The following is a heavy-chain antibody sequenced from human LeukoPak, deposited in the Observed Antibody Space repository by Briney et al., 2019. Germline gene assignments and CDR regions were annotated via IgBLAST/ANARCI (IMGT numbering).Heavy chain of an antibody. V-gene: IGHV3-7*03. J-gene: IGHJ6*02. D-gene: IGHD5-12*01. CDR1: GFTFSHYW. CDR3: AREGDIVATIYYYYYGMDV. Sequence: GGSLRLSCAASGFTFSHYWMSWVRQAPGKGLEWVANIKQDGNEKYYADSVKGRFTISRDNAENSLFLQMNSLRAEDTAVYYCAREGDIVATIYYYYYGMDVWGQGTTVTVSS. CDR2: IKQDGNEK.